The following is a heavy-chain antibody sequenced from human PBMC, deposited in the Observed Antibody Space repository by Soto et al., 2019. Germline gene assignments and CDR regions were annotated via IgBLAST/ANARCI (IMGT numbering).Heavy chain of an antibody. CDR1: GFTFSSDA. D-gene: IGHD3-10*01. CDR2: ISGSGGST. CDR3: ANFYGSGSDTRRVGMDV. V-gene: IGHV3-23*01. J-gene: IGHJ6*02. Sequence: EVQLLESGGGLVQPGGSLRLSCAASGFTFSSDAMSWVRQAPGKGLEWVSAISGSGGSTYYADSVKGRFTISRDNSKNTLYLQMNSLRAEDTAVYYCANFYGSGSDTRRVGMDVWGQGTTVTVSS.